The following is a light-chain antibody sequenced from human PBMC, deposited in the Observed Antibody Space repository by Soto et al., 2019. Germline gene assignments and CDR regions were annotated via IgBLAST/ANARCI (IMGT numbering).Light chain of an antibody. CDR3: QQSYSTWT. CDR1: QSISSY. J-gene: IGKJ1*01. V-gene: IGKV1-39*01. CDR2: AAS. Sequence: DIQMTQSPSSLSAYVGDRVTITCRASQSISSYLNWYQQKPGKAPKLLIYAASSLRSGVPSRFSGSGSGTDFTLTISSLQPEDFATYYCQQSYSTWTFGQGTKVDIK.